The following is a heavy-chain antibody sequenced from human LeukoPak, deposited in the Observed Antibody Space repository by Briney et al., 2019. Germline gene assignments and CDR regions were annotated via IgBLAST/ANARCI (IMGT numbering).Heavy chain of an antibody. CDR2: IDAGGGDT. D-gene: IGHD6-19*01. CDR3: GRPTKYWLVRGNGVDV. Sequence: GASLRLSCAASGFCFSSYAMSWVRQAPGKGLEWVSSIDAGGGDTYHSDSVEGRFTISRDNSMNTLYLQMNSLRADDTAVYYCGRPTKYWLVRGNGVDVWGQGTTVTVSS. J-gene: IGHJ6*02. CDR1: GFCFSSYA. V-gene: IGHV3-23*01.